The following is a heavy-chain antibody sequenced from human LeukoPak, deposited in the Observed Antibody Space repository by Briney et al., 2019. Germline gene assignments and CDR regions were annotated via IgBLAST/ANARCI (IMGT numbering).Heavy chain of an antibody. J-gene: IGHJ6*02. Sequence: GGSLRLSCAASGFTFSSYIMNWVRQAPGKGLEWVSSISSSSSYIYYADSVKGRFTISRDNAKNSLYLQMDSLRAEDTAVYYCARDLGLGYCSSTSCYADFYYYYGMDVWGQGTTVTVSS. CDR1: GFTFSSYI. CDR2: ISSSSSYI. CDR3: ARDLGLGYCSSTSCYADFYYYYGMDV. D-gene: IGHD2-2*01. V-gene: IGHV3-21*01.